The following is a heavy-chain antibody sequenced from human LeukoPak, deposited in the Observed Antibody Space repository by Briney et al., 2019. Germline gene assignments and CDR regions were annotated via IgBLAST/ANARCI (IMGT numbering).Heavy chain of an antibody. CDR2: IYTSGST. J-gene: IGHJ5*02. V-gene: IGHV4-4*07. D-gene: IGHD3-22*01. CDR1: GGSISSYY. CDR3: ARQYYDSSGYPPLDWFDP. Sequence: SETLSLTCTVSGGSISSYYWSWIRQPAGKGLEWIGRIYTSGSTNYNPSPKSRVTMSVDTSKNQFSLKLSSVTAADTAVYYCARQYYDSSGYPPLDWFDPWGQGTLVTVSS.